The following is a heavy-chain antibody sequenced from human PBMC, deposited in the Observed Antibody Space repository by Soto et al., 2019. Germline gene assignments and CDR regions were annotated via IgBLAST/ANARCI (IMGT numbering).Heavy chain of an antibody. CDR1: GFTFSNYD. D-gene: IGHD3-10*01. V-gene: IGHV3-23*01. CDR2: VCEGGRST. CDR3: AKDRRGVMDV. Sequence: PGGSLRLSCAASGFTFSNYDMSWVRQAPGKGLEWVSAVCEGGRSTYYADSVKGHFTISRDDSKNTLYLQMNSLRAEDTAIYFCAKDRRGVMDVWGQGTTVTVSS. J-gene: IGHJ6*02.